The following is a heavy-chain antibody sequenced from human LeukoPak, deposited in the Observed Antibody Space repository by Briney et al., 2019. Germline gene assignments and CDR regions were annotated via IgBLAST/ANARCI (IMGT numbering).Heavy chain of an antibody. CDR1: GFIFRNYA. D-gene: IGHD3-9*01. Sequence: GGSLRLSCAASGFIFRNYAMSWVRQAPGKGLEWVSAITGSGDTTYYADSVKGRFTISRDNSKNTLYVEMNTLRAEDTAVYYCVKRGDYDILTGYYVSDFWGQGTLVTVSS. V-gene: IGHV3-23*01. J-gene: IGHJ4*02. CDR3: VKRGDYDILTGYYVSDF. CDR2: ITGSGDTT.